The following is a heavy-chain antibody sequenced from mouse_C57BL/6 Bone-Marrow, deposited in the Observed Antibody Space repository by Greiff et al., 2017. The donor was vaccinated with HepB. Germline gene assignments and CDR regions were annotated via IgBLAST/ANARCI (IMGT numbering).Heavy chain of an antibody. CDR1: GFNIKDYY. Sequence: EVQLQQSGAELVKPGASVKLSCTASGFNIKDYYMHWVKQRTEQGLEWIGRIDPEDGDTKYAQKFQGKATITADTSSNTAYLQLSSLTSEDTAVYYCARMYYGSSFFYFDYWGQGTTLTVSS. V-gene: IGHV14-2*01. CDR2: IDPEDGDT. J-gene: IGHJ2*01. CDR3: ARMYYGSSFFYFDY. D-gene: IGHD1-1*01.